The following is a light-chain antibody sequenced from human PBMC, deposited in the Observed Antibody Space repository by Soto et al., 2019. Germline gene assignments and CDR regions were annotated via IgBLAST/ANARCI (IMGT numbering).Light chain of an antibody. CDR3: QPRKT. Sequence: EIVLTQSPATLSLSPGERATLSCRASQSVSSYLAWYQQKPGQAPRLLIYDASNRATGIPARFSGSGSGTDFTLTISSLEPEDFAVYYCQPRKTFGQGTKVDI. J-gene: IGKJ1*01. V-gene: IGKV3-11*01. CDR2: DAS. CDR1: QSVSSY.